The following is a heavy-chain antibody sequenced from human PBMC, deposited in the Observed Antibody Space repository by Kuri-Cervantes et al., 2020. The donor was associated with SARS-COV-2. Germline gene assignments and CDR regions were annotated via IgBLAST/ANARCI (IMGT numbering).Heavy chain of an antibody. D-gene: IGHD1-7*01. V-gene: IGHV4-30-4*08. CDR1: GGSISSGDYY. Sequence: SETLSLTCTVSGGSISSGDYYWSWIRQPPGKGLEWIGYIYYSGSTYYNSSLKSRVTISVDTSKNQFSLKLSSVTAADTAVYYCARTLASITGTYMDVWGKGTTVTVSS. CDR2: IYYSGST. CDR3: ARTLASITGTYMDV. J-gene: IGHJ6*03.